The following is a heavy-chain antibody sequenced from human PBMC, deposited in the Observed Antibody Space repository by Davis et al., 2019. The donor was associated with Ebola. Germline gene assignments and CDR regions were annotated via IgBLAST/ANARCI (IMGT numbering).Heavy chain of an antibody. V-gene: IGHV3-33*01. Sequence: PGGSLRLSCAASGFTFSNYDMHWVRQAPGKGLEWVAVIYYDGSTKYYADSVKGRFTISRDNSQNTLYLQMNSLRADDTAVYYCTRARYGLLSRLVGATHGRYFDYWGQGTLVTVSS. D-gene: IGHD1-26*01. CDR2: IYYDGSTK. CDR1: GFTFSNYD. J-gene: IGHJ4*02. CDR3: TRARYGLLSRLVGATHGRYFDY.